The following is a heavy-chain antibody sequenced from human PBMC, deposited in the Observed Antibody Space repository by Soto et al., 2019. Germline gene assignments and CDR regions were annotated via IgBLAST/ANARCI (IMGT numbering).Heavy chain of an antibody. D-gene: IGHD3-10*01. J-gene: IGHJ4*02. Sequence: GGPLRLSCGGGGFSFNSYAMTWVRQAPGNGLEWVSAISGSGGTTYYANSVKGRFIISRDQSKDTLYLQMNSLRAEDTAIYYCAKDRHYGSGTYSDSYLDYWGQGTLVTVSS. CDR2: ISGSGGTT. CDR3: AKDRHYGSGTYSDSYLDY. CDR1: GFSFNSYA. V-gene: IGHV3-23*01.